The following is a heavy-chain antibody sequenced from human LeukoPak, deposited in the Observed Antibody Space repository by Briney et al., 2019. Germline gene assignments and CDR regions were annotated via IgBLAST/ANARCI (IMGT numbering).Heavy chain of an antibody. Sequence: SQTLSLTCVISGDSVSSNSAAWNWITQSPSRGLEWLGRTYYRSKWYNDYAVSVKSRITINQDTSRNQFSLQVNSVTPEDTAVYYCARGEDSGMDVWGQGTTVTVSS. CDR2: TYYRSKWYN. CDR1: GDSVSSNSAA. V-gene: IGHV6-1*01. D-gene: IGHD1-26*01. J-gene: IGHJ6*02. CDR3: ARGEDSGMDV.